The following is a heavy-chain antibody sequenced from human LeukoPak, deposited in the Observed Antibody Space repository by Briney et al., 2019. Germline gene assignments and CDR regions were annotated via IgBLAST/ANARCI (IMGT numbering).Heavy chain of an antibody. J-gene: IGHJ6*03. CDR3: ARAFPSIYDSSGYYWGYYYYYMDV. D-gene: IGHD3-22*01. CDR2: IYYSGST. CDR1: GGSFSGYY. V-gene: IGHV4-59*12. Sequence: SETLSLTCAVYGGSFSGYYWSWIRQPPGKGLEWIGYIYYSGSTNYNPSLKSRVTISVDTSKNQFSLKLSSVTAADTAVYYCARAFPSIYDSSGYYWGYYYYYMDVWGKGTTVTVSS.